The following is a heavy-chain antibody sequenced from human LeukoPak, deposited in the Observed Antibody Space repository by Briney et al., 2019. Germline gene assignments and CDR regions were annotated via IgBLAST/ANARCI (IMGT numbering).Heavy chain of an antibody. CDR2: IWYDGSNK. J-gene: IGHJ5*02. CDR3: AREGYYYGSRNWFDP. CDR1: GFTFSSYG. V-gene: IGHV3-33*01. D-gene: IGHD3-10*01. Sequence: GGSLRLSCAASGFTFSSYGMHWVRQAPGKGLEWVAVIWYDGSNKYYADSVKGRFTISRDNSKNTLYLQMNSLRAEDTAVYYCAREGYYYGSRNWFDPWGQGTLVTVSS.